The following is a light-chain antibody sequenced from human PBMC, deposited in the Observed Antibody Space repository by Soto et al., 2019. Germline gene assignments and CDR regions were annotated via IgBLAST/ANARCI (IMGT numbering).Light chain of an antibody. Sequence: DIEMTQSPSSLSASVGDTLIISCRSSQTISVYLNCHQQIAGKAPKLLMYGASYLKSGVPSSFSGSGSGTEFTLTISSAHPDDFASYYCQHYNSYGTFGQGTKVDIK. CDR2: GAS. CDR3: QHYNSYGT. CDR1: QTISVY. J-gene: IGKJ1*01. V-gene: IGKV1-17*01.